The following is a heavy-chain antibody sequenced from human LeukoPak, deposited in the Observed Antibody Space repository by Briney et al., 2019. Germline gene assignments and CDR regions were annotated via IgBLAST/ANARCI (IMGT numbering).Heavy chain of an antibody. CDR1: GFTFCDYY. V-gene: IGHV3-11*03. J-gene: IGHJ4*02. D-gene: IGHD6-13*01. CDR3: AQQLDLDY. Sequence: PGGSLRLSCAASGFTFCDYYMTWIRQAPGKGLEWVSHISSSSSYTNYADSVKGRFTISRDNAKNRLYLQMNSLRAEDTAVYYCAQQLDLDYWGQGTLVTVSS. CDR2: ISSSSSYT.